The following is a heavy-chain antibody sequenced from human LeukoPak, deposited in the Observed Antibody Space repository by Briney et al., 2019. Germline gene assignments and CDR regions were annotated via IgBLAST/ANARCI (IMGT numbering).Heavy chain of an antibody. Sequence: SETLSLTCTVSGGSMSSDHWSWLRQPPGKGLEWIGHIYYSGGTNYNPSLKSRVTISVDTSKNQFSLKLSSVTAADTAVYYCARGAGWYGYWGQGTLVTVSS. CDR2: IYYSGGT. CDR1: GGSMSSDH. J-gene: IGHJ4*02. D-gene: IGHD6-19*01. CDR3: ARGAGWYGY. V-gene: IGHV4-59*01.